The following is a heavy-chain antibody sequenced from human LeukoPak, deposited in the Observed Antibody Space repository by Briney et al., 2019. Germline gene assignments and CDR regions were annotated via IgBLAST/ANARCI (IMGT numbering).Heavy chain of an antibody. CDR1: GFTFSNAW. J-gene: IGHJ4*02. V-gene: IGHV3-15*01. CDR2: IKSKTDGGTT. Sequence: GGSLRLSCAASGFTFSNAWMSWVRQAPGKGLEWVGRIKSKTDGGTTDYAAPVKGRFTISRDDSKNTLYLQMNSLKTEDTAVYYCTTTSRPNYYDSSGYSSDFDYWGQGTPSPSPQ. D-gene: IGHD3-22*01. CDR3: TTTSRPNYYDSSGYSSDFDY.